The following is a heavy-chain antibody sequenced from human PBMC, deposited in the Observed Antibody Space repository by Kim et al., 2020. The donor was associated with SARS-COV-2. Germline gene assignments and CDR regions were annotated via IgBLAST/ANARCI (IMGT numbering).Heavy chain of an antibody. D-gene: IGHD6-13*01. Sequence: NPTPKSRVPMSGDTSKNQFSMKLSPVTAADTAVYYCASERWQLVPRFDYWGQGTLVTVSS. CDR3: ASERWQLVPRFDY. V-gene: IGHV4-4*07. J-gene: IGHJ4*02.